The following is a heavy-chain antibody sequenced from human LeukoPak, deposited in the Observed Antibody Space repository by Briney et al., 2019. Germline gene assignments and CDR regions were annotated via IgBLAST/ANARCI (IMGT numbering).Heavy chain of an antibody. J-gene: IGHJ6*03. V-gene: IGHV3-74*01. CDR2: INSDGSST. Sequence: GGSLRLSCAASGFTFSSYWMHWVRQAPGKGLVWVSRINSDGSSTSYADSVKGRFTISRDNAKNTLYLQMNSLRAEDTAVYYCARAPTYYYDSSENYMGVWGKGTTVTVSS. D-gene: IGHD3-22*01. CDR1: GFTFSSYW. CDR3: ARAPTYYYDSSENYMGV.